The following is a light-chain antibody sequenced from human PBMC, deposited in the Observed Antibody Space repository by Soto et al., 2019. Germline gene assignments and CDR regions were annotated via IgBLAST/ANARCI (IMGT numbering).Light chain of an antibody. CDR1: QSVNSN. J-gene: IGKJ4*01. V-gene: IGKV3-15*01. CDR3: QQYINCPST. CDR2: GAS. Sequence: EIVMTQSPATLSVSPGERATLSCRASQSVNSNLAWYQQKPGQAPRLLIYGASTRATGIPGTFSGSGSGTEFTLTISSLQSEDYSVYYCQQYINCPSTFGGGTKVDIK.